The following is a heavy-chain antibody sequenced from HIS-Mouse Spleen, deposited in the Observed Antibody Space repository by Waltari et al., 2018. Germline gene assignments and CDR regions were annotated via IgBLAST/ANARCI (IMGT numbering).Heavy chain of an antibody. Sequence: EVQLVESGGGLVQPGGSLRLSCAASGFTFSSYWMSWGRQAPGKGLEWVANIKQDGSEKYYVDSVKGRFTISRDNAKNSLYLQMNSLRAEDTAVYYCARDGGTGDFDYWGQGTLVTVSS. D-gene: IGHD7-27*01. V-gene: IGHV3-7*01. CDR2: IKQDGSEK. J-gene: IGHJ4*02. CDR3: ARDGGTGDFDY. CDR1: GFTFSSYW.